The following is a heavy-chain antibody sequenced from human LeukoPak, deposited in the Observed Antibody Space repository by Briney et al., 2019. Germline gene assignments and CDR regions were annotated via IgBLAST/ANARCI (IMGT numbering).Heavy chain of an antibody. J-gene: IGHJ4*02. Sequence: GGSLRLSCTASEFTFSYYWMTWVRQAPGKGLEWVANIKQDGSEKYYVDSVEGRFTISRDKARDYLYQQIDSLRVDDTALDYCARNLWPDFWGQGTLVIVSS. CDR3: ARNLWPDF. V-gene: IGHV3-7*01. CDR1: EFTFSYYW. CDR2: IKQDGSEK. D-gene: IGHD2-21*01.